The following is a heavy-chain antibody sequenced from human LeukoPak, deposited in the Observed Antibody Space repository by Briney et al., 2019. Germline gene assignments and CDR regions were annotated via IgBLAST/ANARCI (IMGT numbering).Heavy chain of an antibody. D-gene: IGHD6-13*01. CDR3: ARYSSGSCYDY. V-gene: IGHV3-64*01. CDR1: GFTFTTYA. J-gene: IGHJ4*02. CDR2: ISTDGGGT. Sequence: PGGSLRLSCAASGFTFTTYAMHWVRQAPGRGLEYVSAISTDGGGTYYANSVKGRFTISIDNSKNTLYLQMGSLRVEDMAVYYCARYSSGSCYDYWGQGTLVTVSS.